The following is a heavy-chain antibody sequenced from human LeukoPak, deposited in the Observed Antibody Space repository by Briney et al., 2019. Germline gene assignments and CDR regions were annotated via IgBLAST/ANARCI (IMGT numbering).Heavy chain of an antibody. D-gene: IGHD3-22*01. J-gene: IGHJ4*02. CDR3: ARDLRDSGGVYFDS. V-gene: IGHV3-48*03. Sequence: GGSLRLSCAASGFTFSTYEMNWVRQAPGKGLEWVSYISSSGSPMYYTDSVKGRFTISRDNAKNSLYLQMNSLRAEDTAVYYCARDLRDSGGVYFDSWGQGTLVTVSS. CDR2: ISSSGSPM. CDR1: GFTFSTYE.